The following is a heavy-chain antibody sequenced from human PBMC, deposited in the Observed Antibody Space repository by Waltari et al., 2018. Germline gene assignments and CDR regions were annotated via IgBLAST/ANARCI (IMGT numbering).Heavy chain of an antibody. J-gene: IGHJ4*02. V-gene: IGHV1-46*01. CDR1: GYTFTSYY. D-gene: IGHD3-22*01. CDR3: ARRNYYDSSGYYDY. Sequence: QVQLVQSGAEVKKPGASVKVSSKASGYTFTSYYMHWVRQAPGQGLEWMGIINPSGGSTSCAQKFVGRVSMTRDTSRSTLYMELSSLRSEDTAVYYCARRNYYDSSGYYDYWGQGTLVTVSS. CDR2: INPSGGST.